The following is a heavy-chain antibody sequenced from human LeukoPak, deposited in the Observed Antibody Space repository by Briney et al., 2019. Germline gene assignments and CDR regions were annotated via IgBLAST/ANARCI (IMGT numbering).Heavy chain of an antibody. V-gene: IGHV3-33*01. CDR2: ICYDGSNK. D-gene: IGHD3-10*01. J-gene: IGHJ4*02. Sequence: GRSLRLSCAASGFTFSSYGMHWVRQAPGKGLEWVAVICYDGSNKYYADSVKGRFTISRDNSKNTLYLQMDSLRVEDTAVYYCAREGSDLAGVDYWGQGTLVTVSS. CDR3: AREGSDLAGVDY. CDR1: GFTFSSYG.